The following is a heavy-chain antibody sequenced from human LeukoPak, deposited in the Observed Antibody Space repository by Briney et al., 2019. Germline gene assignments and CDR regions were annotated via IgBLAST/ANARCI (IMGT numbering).Heavy chain of an antibody. CDR3: ARDSFDHGSGSPLDY. J-gene: IGHJ4*02. D-gene: IGHD3-10*01. V-gene: IGHV4-4*07. Sequence: SETLSLTCTVSGGSLSSYYWSWIRQPAGKGLEWIGRIYSSGSTNYNSSLKSRVTMSVDTSKNQFTLKLTSVTAADTAMYYCARDSFDHGSGSPLDYWGQGTLVTVSS. CDR1: GGSLSSYY. CDR2: IYSSGST.